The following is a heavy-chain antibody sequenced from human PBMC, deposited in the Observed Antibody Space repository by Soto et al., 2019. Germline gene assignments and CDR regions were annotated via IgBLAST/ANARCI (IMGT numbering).Heavy chain of an antibody. Sequence: EVQVVESGGGLVQPGGSLRLSCAASGFKFSTYWMSWVRQAPGKGLEWLANIKQDANEMYYVDSVKGRFTISGDSAKNSLFLIMDSLRVEDTAVYYFAAYNTSRRAAFDIWGQGTTVIVSS. CDR1: GFKFSTYW. V-gene: IGHV3-7*01. CDR3: AAYNTSRRAAFDI. J-gene: IGHJ3*02. CDR2: IKQDANEM. D-gene: IGHD1-20*01.